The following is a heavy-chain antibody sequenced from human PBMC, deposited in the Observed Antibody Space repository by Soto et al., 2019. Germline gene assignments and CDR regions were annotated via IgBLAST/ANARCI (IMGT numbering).Heavy chain of an antibody. CDR2: IYHSGST. V-gene: IGHV4-30-2*01. D-gene: IGHD3-10*01. CDR1: GGSISSGGYS. CDR3: ARENNVLPGGYFDY. Sequence: QLQLQESGSGLVKPSQTLSLTCAVSGGSISSGGYSWSWIRQPPGKGLEWIGYIYHSGSTYYSPCLESGVTRSVDRSKNQFSRKLSSVTAADTAVYYCARENNVLPGGYFDYWGQGTLVTVSS. J-gene: IGHJ4*02.